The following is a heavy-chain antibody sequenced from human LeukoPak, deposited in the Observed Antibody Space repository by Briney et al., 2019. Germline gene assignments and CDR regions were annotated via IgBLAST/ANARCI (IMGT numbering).Heavy chain of an antibody. V-gene: IGHV4-59*01. Sequence: KPSETLSLTCSVWGDSISIYYWSWIRQPPGEGLEWIGYIYYSGHTNYNPSLKSRVTISLRTSKSQFSLKLSSLTAADTAVYYCARQSFGHLFDNWGEGNLVTVSS. CDR1: GDSISIYY. CDR3: ARQSFGHLFDN. D-gene: IGHD3-16*01. CDR2: IYYSGHT. J-gene: IGHJ4*02.